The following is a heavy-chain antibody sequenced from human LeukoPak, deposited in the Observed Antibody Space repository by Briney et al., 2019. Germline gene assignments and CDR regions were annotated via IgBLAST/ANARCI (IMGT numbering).Heavy chain of an antibody. CDR2: IYYSGST. J-gene: IGHJ5*02. Sequence: NPSETLSLTCTVSGGSISSYYWSWIRQPPGKGLEWIGYIYYSGSTNYNPSLKSRVTISVDTSKNQFSLKLSSVTAADTAVYYCARATISNRWFDPWGQGTLVTVPS. CDR3: ARATISNRWFDP. D-gene: IGHD3-3*01. V-gene: IGHV4-59*12. CDR1: GGSISSYY.